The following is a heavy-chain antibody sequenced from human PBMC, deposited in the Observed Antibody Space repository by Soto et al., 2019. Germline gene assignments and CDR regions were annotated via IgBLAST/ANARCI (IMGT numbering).Heavy chain of an antibody. J-gene: IGHJ6*02. CDR1: GYTFISHG. D-gene: IGHD2-15*01. V-gene: IGHV1-18*04. Sequence: QVQLVQSGVEVKKPGASVKVSCKASGYTFISHGISWVRQAPGQGLEWMGWISGKNGNTNYAQKLQGRVTLTTDTATSTAYMELRSLRSDDTAVYYCARVSPSIVVVPDYGMDVWGQGTTVTVYS. CDR3: ARVSPSIVVVPDYGMDV. CDR2: ISGKNGNT.